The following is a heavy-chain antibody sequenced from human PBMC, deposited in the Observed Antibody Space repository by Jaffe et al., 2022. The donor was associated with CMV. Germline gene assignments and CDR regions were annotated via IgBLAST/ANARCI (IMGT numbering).Heavy chain of an antibody. D-gene: IGHD4-17*01. V-gene: IGHV4-39*01. J-gene: IGHJ3*02. CDR1: GGSISSSSYY. Sequence: QLQLQESGPGLVKPSETLSLTCTVSGGSISSSSYYWGWIRQPPGKGLEWIGSIYYSGSTYYNPSLKSRVTISVDTSKNQFSLKLSSVTAADTAVYYCARYYGDYVGAFDIWGQGTMVTVSS. CDR3: ARYYGDYVGAFDI. CDR2: IYYSGST.